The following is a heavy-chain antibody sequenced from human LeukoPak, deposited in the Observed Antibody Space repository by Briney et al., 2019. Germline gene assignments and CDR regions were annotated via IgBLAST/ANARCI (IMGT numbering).Heavy chain of an antibody. V-gene: IGHV1-18*01. J-gene: IGHJ1*01. Sequence: ASVKVSCKAPGYTFTSYGISWVRQAPGQGLEWMGWISAYNGNTNYAQKFQGRVTMTTDTSTSTAYMELRSLRSDDTAVYYCARNTVTDEYFQHWGQGTLVTVSS. CDR2: ISAYNGNT. D-gene: IGHD4-17*01. CDR3: ARNTVTDEYFQH. CDR1: GYTFTSYG.